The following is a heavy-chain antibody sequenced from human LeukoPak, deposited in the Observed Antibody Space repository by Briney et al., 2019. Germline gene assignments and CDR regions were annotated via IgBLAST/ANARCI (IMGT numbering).Heavy chain of an antibody. J-gene: IGHJ6*02. CDR2: INHSGST. CDR1: GGSFSGYY. CDR3: ARVDLTGTSLGYYYGMDV. D-gene: IGHD1-20*01. V-gene: IGHV4-34*01. Sequence: NPSETLSLTCAVYGGSFSGYYWSWIRQPPGKGLEWIGEINHSGSTNYNPSLKSRVTISVDTSKNQFSLKLSSVTAADTAVYYCARVDLTGTSLGYYYGMDVWGQGTTVTVSS.